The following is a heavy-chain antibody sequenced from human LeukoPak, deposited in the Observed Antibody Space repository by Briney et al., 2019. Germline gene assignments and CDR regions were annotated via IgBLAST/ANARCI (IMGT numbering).Heavy chain of an antibody. CDR3: ARGTYYYGSGSYAAY. J-gene: IGHJ4*02. V-gene: IGHV1-2*02. CDR1: GYTFTGYY. D-gene: IGHD3-10*01. Sequence: ASLKLSCKASGYTFTGYYMHWVRQAPGQGLEWMGWINPNSGGTNYAQKFQGRVTMTRDTSISTAYMELSRLRSDDTAVYYCARGTYYYGSGSYAAYWGQGTLVTVSS. CDR2: INPNSGGT.